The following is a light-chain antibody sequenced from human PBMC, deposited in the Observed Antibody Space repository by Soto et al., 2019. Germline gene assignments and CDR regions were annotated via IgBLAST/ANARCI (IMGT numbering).Light chain of an antibody. V-gene: IGLV1-47*01. CDR2: TNT. Sequence: QSVLTQSPSASGTPGQRVTISCSGSRSNIGVNYVYWYQQFPGTAPKLLIYTNTQRPSGVPDRFSGSKSGTSASLAISGLRSEDEAAYYCVAWDDSLDGPVFGGGTKLTVL. CDR1: RSNIGVNY. J-gene: IGLJ2*01. CDR3: VAWDDSLDGPV.